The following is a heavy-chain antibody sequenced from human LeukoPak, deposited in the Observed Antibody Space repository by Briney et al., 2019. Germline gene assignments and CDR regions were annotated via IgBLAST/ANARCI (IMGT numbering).Heavy chain of an antibody. Sequence: GGSLRLSCAASGFTFSTYAMSWVRQAPGEGLQWVSGISNSGDSTYYLDSVKGRFTISRDNSKNTLHLQMSSLRAEDTAVYYCAKSLRVTNSEFDPWGQGTLVTVSS. CDR1: GFTFSTYA. V-gene: IGHV3-23*01. CDR3: AKSLRVTNSEFDP. CDR2: ISNSGDST. J-gene: IGHJ5*02. D-gene: IGHD2-21*02.